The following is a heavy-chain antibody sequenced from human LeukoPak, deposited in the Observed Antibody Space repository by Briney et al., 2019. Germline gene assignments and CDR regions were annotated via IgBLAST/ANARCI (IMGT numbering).Heavy chain of an antibody. J-gene: IGHJ4*02. CDR1: GGSFSGYY. CDR3: ARGKRYNWNYVISGLFDY. D-gene: IGHD1-7*01. Sequence: KPSETLSLTCAVYGGSFSGYYWSWIRQSPGKGLEWIGEINHSGSTDYNPSLKSRVTISVDTSKNQFSLKLSSVTAADTAVYYCARGKRYNWNYVISGLFDYWGQGTLVTVSS. CDR2: INHSGST. V-gene: IGHV4-34*01.